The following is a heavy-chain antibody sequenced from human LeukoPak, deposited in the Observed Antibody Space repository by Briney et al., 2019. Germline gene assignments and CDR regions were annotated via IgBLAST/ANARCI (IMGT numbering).Heavy chain of an antibody. CDR1: GFTFSSYA. V-gene: IGHV3-23*01. J-gene: IGHJ4*02. D-gene: IGHD1-26*01. Sequence: GGSLRLSCAASGFTFSSYAMSWVRQAPGKGLEWVSAISGSGGSTYYADSVKGRFTISRDNSKNTLYLQMNSLRAEDTAVYYRAKDRYGGSYRLYYFDYWGQGTLVTVSS. CDR3: AKDRYGGSYRLYYFDY. CDR2: ISGSGGST.